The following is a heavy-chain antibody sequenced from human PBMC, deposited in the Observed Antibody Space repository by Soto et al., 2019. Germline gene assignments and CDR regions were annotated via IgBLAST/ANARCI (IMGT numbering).Heavy chain of an antibody. Sequence: DVQLVESGGGLVQPGRSLRLSCAASGFTFDDYAMHWVRQAPGKGLEWVSGISWSSGSIGYADSVKGRFTISRDNAKNFLYLQMNSLRAEDTALYYCAQDMRPEWLVNPFDHCGQGTRVTVSS. D-gene: IGHD6-19*01. CDR2: ISWSSGSI. V-gene: IGHV3-9*01. J-gene: IGHJ4*02. CDR3: AQDMRPEWLVNPFDH. CDR1: GFTFDDYA.